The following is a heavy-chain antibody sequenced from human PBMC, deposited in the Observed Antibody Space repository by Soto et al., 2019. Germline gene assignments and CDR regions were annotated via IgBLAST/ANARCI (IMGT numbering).Heavy chain of an antibody. Sequence: GGSLRLSCTVSGFTFSNYGMHWVRQGPDKGLVWVSLINEDGTDRSYADFANGRCTISRDNANNTVYLQMNNLSAEDTAVYYCARDFTPALNPGEDFDYWGQGTLVTVSS. CDR2: INEDGTDR. V-gene: IGHV3-74*01. CDR3: ARDFTPALNPGEDFDY. J-gene: IGHJ4*02. D-gene: IGHD2-15*01. CDR1: GFTFSNYG.